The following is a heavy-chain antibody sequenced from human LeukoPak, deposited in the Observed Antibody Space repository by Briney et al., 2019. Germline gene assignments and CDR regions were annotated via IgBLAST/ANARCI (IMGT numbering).Heavy chain of an antibody. J-gene: IGHJ4*02. V-gene: IGHV3-33*01. Sequence: PGRSLRLSCAAPGFTFSSYGMHWVRQAPGKGLAWVAVIWYDGSNNYYADSVKGRFTISRDNSKNTLYLQMNSLRAEDTAVYYCAREGPYTNPFDYWGQGTLVTVSS. CDR2: IWYDGSNN. D-gene: IGHD4-11*01. CDR3: AREGPYTNPFDY. CDR1: GFTFSSYG.